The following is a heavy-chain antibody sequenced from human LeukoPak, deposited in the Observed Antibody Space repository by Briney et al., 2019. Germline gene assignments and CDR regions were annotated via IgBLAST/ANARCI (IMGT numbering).Heavy chain of an antibody. D-gene: IGHD3-10*01. CDR1: GFTFSSYG. Sequence: PGGSLRLSCTASGFTFSSYGMHWVRQAPGKGREWVAFIRYDGSNKYYADSVKGRFTISRDNSKNTLYLQMNSLRAEDTAVYYCARVIFRQRITMVRGEWGFDPWGQGTPVTVSS. J-gene: IGHJ5*02. CDR2: IRYDGSNK. V-gene: IGHV3-30*02. CDR3: ARVIFRQRITMVRGEWGFDP.